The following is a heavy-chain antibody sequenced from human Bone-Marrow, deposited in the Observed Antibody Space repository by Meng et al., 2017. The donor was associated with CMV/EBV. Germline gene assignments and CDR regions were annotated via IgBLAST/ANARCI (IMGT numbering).Heavy chain of an antibody. V-gene: IGHV3-48*01. Sequence: GESLKISCAASGFTFSSYSMNWVRQAPGKGLEWVSYISSSSSTIYYADSVKGRFTISRDNSKNTLYLQMNSLRAEDTAVYYCANPVLRYSSSLMGFSDWGQGTLVTVSS. CDR1: GFTFSSYS. D-gene: IGHD6-6*01. J-gene: IGHJ4*02. CDR3: ANPVLRYSSSLMGFSD. CDR2: ISSSSSTI.